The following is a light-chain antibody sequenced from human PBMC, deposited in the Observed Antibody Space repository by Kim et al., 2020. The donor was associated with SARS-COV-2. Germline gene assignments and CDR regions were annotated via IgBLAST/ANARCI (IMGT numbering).Light chain of an antibody. CDR2: ATD. CDR1: SSNIGRSA. J-gene: IGLJ3*02. V-gene: IGLV1-44*01. Sequence: GQRVTLSCSGSSSNIGRSAVHWFQQLPGTAPNLLIYATDKRPSGVPARFSGSKSGTSASLAISGLQSEDEADYYCAAWDDSLSGQLFGGGTQLTVL. CDR3: AAWDDSLSGQL.